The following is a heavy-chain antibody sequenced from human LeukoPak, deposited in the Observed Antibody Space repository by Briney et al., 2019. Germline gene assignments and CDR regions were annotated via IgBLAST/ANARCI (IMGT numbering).Heavy chain of an antibody. V-gene: IGHV1-69*13. CDR2: IIPIFGTA. CDR1: GGTFISYA. Sequence: ASVKVSCKASGGTFISYAISWVRQAPGQGLEWMGGIIPIFGTANYAQKFQGRVTITADESTSTAYMELSSLRSEDTAVYYCARLHERGAVVVAAGEANFYTHNDYWGQGTLVTVSS. J-gene: IGHJ4*02. CDR3: ARLHERGAVVVAAGEANFYTHNDY. D-gene: IGHD2-15*01.